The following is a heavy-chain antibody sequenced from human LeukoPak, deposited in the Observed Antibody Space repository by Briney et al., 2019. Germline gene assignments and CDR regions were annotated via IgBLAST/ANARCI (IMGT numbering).Heavy chain of an antibody. CDR1: GFTFTRRW. D-gene: IGHD2-15*01. J-gene: IGHJ3*02. Sequence: PGGSLRLSCAVSGFTFTRRWMHWVRQVPGKGLVWVSRITSDGSSTRYADSVKGRFTISRDNAKNTLYLQMNSLRAEDTAVYYCARERYSSGPDGFDIWGQGTMVTVSS. CDR2: ITSDGSST. CDR3: ARERYSSGPDGFDI. V-gene: IGHV3-74*01.